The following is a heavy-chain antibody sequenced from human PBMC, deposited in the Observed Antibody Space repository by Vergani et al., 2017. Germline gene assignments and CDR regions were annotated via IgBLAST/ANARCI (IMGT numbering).Heavy chain of an antibody. D-gene: IGHD7-27*01. CDR1: GFTFSSYA. CDR2: ISGPGGGT. J-gene: IGHJ3*02. Sequence: EVQLLESGGGLVQPGGSLRLSCAASGFTFSSYAMNWVRQAPGKGLEWVSPISGPGGGTYYADSVKGPFTISRDNSKNTLYLQMNSLRAEDTAVYYCSKPDLGSDAFNIWGQGSMVTVSS. CDR3: SKPDLGSDAFNI. V-gene: IGHV3-23*01.